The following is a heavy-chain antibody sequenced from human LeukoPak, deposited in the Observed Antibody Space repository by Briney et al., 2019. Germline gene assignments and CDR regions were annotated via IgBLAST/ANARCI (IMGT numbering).Heavy chain of an antibody. CDR1: GFTFSSYA. CDR2: ITDSGGTT. CDR3: AKVPYSDYGAGRPPFMDV. V-gene: IGHV3-23*01. J-gene: IGHJ6*02. D-gene: IGHD3-10*01. Sequence: GESLRFSCAASGFTFSSYAMSWVRQAPGKGLEWVSTITDSGGTTYYADSVKGRFTISRDNSKNTLYLQMNSLRDEDTAVYYCAKVPYSDYGAGRPPFMDVWGHGTTVAISS.